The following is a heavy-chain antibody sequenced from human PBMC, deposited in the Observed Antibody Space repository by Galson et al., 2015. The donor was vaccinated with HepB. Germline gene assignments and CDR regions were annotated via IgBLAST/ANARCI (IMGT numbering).Heavy chain of an antibody. Sequence: SLRLSCAASGFTFDDYAMHWVRHAPGKGLEWVSGISWNSTSIVYADSVKGRFTISRDNAKNSLYLQMNSLRTEDTALYYCAKDMSSSGRAYYFDYWGQGTLVPVSS. V-gene: IGHV3-9*01. CDR3: AKDMSSSGRAYYFDY. J-gene: IGHJ4*02. D-gene: IGHD3-22*01. CDR1: GFTFDDYA. CDR2: ISWNSTSI.